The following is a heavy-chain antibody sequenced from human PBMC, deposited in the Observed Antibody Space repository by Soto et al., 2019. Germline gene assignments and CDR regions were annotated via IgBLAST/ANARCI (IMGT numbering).Heavy chain of an antibody. J-gene: IGHJ6*01. CDR2: INPKSGGT. CDR3: ARRPKSGSFHYYGVDV. V-gene: IGHV1-2*04. D-gene: IGHD1-26*01. Sequence: TSVKVSCKASGYSFTDYHIHWVRQAPGQGLEWLGRINPKSGGTSTAQRFQGWVTMTTDTSISTASMELTSLTAADTAVYYCARRPKSGSFHYYGVDVWGQGTTVTVCS. CDR1: GYSFTDYH.